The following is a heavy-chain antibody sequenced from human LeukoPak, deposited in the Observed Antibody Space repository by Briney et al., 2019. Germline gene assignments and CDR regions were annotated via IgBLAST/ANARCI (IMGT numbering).Heavy chain of an antibody. CDR2: INHSGST. J-gene: IGHJ6*02. CDR1: GGSFSGYY. CDR3: ARARYDMDV. Sequence: SETLSLTCAVYGGSFSGYYWSWIRQPPGKGLEWIGEINHSGSTNYNPSLKSRVTISVDTSKNQFSLRLSSVTAADTAVYYCARARYDMDVWGQGTTVTVSS. V-gene: IGHV4-34*01.